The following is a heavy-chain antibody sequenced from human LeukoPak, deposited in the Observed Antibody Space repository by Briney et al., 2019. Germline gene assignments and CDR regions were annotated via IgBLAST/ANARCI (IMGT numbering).Heavy chain of an antibody. CDR1: GGTFSSYA. CDR2: IIPNFGIA. CDR3: ARASYYYDSSGYYLDY. D-gene: IGHD3-22*01. Sequence: GASVKVSCKASGGTFSSYAISWVRQAPGQGLEWMGRIIPNFGIANYAQKFQGRVTITADKSTSTAYMELSSLRSEDTAVYYCARASYYYDSSGYYLDYWGQGTLVTVSS. V-gene: IGHV1-69*04. J-gene: IGHJ4*02.